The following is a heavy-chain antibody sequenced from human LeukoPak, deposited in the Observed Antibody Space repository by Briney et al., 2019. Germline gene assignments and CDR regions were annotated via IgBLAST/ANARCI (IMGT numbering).Heavy chain of an antibody. CDR3: ARSRTPGIAAAGYRGCYFDY. CDR1: GGSISSYY. J-gene: IGHJ4*02. Sequence: SETLSLTCTVSGGSISSYYWSWIRQPPGKGLEWIGYIYYSGSTNYNPSLKSRVTISVDTSKNQFSLKLSSVTAADTAVYYCARSRTPGIAAAGYRGCYFDYWGQGTLVTVSS. V-gene: IGHV4-59*01. D-gene: IGHD6-13*01. CDR2: IYYSGST.